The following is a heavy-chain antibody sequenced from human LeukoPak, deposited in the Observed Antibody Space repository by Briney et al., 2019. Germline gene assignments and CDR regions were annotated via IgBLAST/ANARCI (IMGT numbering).Heavy chain of an antibody. D-gene: IGHD3-16*02. CDR3: ARVPRWDYDYVWGSYRFDP. J-gene: IGHJ5*02. V-gene: IGHV4-34*01. CDR1: GGSFSGYY. Sequence: SETLSLTCAVYGGSFSGYYWSWIRQPPGKGLEWIGEINHSGSTNYNPSLKSRVTISVDTSKNRFSLKLSSVTAADTAVYYCARVPRWDYDYVWGSYRFDPWGQGTLVTVSS. CDR2: INHSGST.